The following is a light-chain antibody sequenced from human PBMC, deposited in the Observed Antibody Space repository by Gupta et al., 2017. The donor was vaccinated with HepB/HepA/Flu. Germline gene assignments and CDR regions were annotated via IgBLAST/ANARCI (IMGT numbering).Light chain of an antibody. CDR1: QDISKY. V-gene: IGKV1-33*01. Sequence: DIQMTQSPSSLSASVGDRITITCQASQDISKYLNWYQQKPGKAPKLLIYEASKLETGVPSRFSGSGSGTDFTLTSSSLQTEDFATYYCRQELSLITFGGGTRVDIK. CDR2: EAS. J-gene: IGKJ4*01. CDR3: RQELSLIT.